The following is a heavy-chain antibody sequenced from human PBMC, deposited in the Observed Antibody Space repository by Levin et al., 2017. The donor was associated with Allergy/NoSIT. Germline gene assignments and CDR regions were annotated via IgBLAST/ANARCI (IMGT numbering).Heavy chain of an antibody. CDR2: IKSKTDGGTT. Sequence: GESLKISCAASGFTFSNAWMSWVRQAPGKGLEWVGRIKSKTDGGTTDYAAPVKGRFTISRDDSKNTLYLQMNSLKTEDTAVYYCTTDYRQSYGSGSYEFDPWGQGTLVTVSS. D-gene: IGHD3-10*01. V-gene: IGHV3-15*01. J-gene: IGHJ5*02. CDR1: GFTFSNAW. CDR3: TTDYRQSYGSGSYEFDP.